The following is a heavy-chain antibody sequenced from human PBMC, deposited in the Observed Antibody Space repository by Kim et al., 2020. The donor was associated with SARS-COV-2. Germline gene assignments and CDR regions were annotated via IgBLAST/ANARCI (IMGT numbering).Heavy chain of an antibody. CDR1: GFTFSSYS. CDR3: ARDGRLVTTVLHRYYFDY. V-gene: IGHV3-48*02. CDR2: ISSSSSTI. J-gene: IGHJ4*02. Sequence: GGSLRLSCAASGFTFSSYSMNWVRQAPGKGLEWVSYISSSSSTIYYADSVKGRFTISRDNAKNSLYLQMNSLRDEDTAVYYCARDGRLVTTVLHRYYFDYWGQGTLVTVSS. D-gene: IGHD4-17*01.